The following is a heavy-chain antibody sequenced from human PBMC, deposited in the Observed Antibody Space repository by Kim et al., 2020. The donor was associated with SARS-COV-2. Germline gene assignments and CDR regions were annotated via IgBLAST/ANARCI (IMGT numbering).Heavy chain of an antibody. CDR3: ARDGGYGDSNWFDP. CDR2: IYIKGIT. D-gene: IGHD4-17*01. Sequence: GGSLRLSCTASGFTVSSNYMSWVRQAPGKGLEWVSIIYIKGITYYVDSVKGRFTISRDNSKNTLYLQMNSLRVEDTAVYYCARDGGYGDSNWFDPWGQGTLVTVSS. J-gene: IGHJ5*02. V-gene: IGHV3-66*01. CDR1: GFTVSSNY.